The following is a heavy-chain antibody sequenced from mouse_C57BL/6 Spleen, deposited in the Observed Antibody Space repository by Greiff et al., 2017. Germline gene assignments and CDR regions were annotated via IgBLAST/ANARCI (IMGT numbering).Heavy chain of an antibody. V-gene: IGHV5-9*01. D-gene: IGHD1-1*01. CDR1: GFTFSSYT. CDR3: ARHKCYGYYFGY. Sequence: EVKLMESGGGLVKPGGSLKLSCAASGFTFSSYTMSWVRQTPEKRLEWVATISGGGGNTYDPDSVKGRFTISRDNAKNTLYLQMSSLRSEDTALCYCARHKCYGYYFGYWGQGTTLTVSS. CDR2: ISGGGGNT. J-gene: IGHJ2*01.